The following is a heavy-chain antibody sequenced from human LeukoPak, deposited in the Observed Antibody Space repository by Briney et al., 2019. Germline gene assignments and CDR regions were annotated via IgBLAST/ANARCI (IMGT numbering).Heavy chain of an antibody. CDR3: ARVPLSGYYDSSGYMSY. CDR2: IIPIFGTA. D-gene: IGHD3-22*01. CDR1: GGTFSSYA. J-gene: IGHJ4*02. V-gene: IGHV1-69*05. Sequence: SVKVSCKASGGTFSSYAISWVRQAPGQGLEWMGRIIPIFGTANYAQKFQGRVTITTDESTSTAYMELSSLRSEDTAMYYCARVPLSGYYDSSGYMSYWGQGTLVTVSS.